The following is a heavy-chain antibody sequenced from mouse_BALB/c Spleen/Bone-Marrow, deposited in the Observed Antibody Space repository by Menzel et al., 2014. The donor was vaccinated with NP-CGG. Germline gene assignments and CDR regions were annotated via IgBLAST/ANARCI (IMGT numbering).Heavy chain of an antibody. CDR3: ARWEYYAMDY. CDR2: IDPANGNT. V-gene: IGHV14-3*02. Sequence: EVQLQQSGAELVKPGASVKLSCTASGFNIKDTYMHWVKQRPEQVLEWIGRIDPANGNTKYDPKFQGKATITADTSSNTAYLRLSSLTSEDTAVYYCARWEYYAMDYWGQGTSVTVSS. D-gene: IGHD4-1*01. J-gene: IGHJ4*01. CDR1: GFNIKDTY.